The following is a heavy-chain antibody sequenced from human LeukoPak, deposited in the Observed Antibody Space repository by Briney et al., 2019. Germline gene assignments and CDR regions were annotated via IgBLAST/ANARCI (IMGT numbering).Heavy chain of an antibody. J-gene: IGHJ4*01. V-gene: IGHV3-30-3*01. CDR1: GFTFSTYA. D-gene: IGHD1-1*01. Sequence: PVGSLTVSCAASGFTFSTYAMHWVRQAPGKGLEWVAVISYHGTNTYYADSVKDRFTISRDNAKNSLYLQMNSLRAEDTAVYYCATETTLDYWGHGTQVTLSS. CDR2: ISYHGTNT. CDR3: ATETTLDY.